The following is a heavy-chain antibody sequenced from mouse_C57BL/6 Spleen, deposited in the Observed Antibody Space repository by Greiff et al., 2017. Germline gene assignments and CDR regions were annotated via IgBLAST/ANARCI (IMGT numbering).Heavy chain of an antibody. D-gene: IGHD2-4*01. CDR3: ARYDDYEGDFDY. CDR2: IRNKANGYTT. Sequence: EVTLVESGGGLVQPGGSLSLSCAASGFTFTDYYMSWVRQPPGKALEWLGFIRNKANGYTTEYSASVKGRFTISRDNSQSILYLQMNALRAEDSATYYCARYDDYEGDFDYWGQGTTLTVSS. V-gene: IGHV7-3*01. CDR1: GFTFTDYY. J-gene: IGHJ2*01.